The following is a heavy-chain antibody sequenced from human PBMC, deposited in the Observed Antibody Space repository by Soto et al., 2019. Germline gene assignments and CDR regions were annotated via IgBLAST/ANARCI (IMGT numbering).Heavy chain of an antibody. Sequence: KYMIVFRHLLGKKLEWVSLIQSGGPTYYADSVKGRFTISRDTSENTVHLQMDSLRAEDTAVYYCAMDDVLFYCCGDHRDLHSFPTRRSSDL. CDR2: IQSGGPT. J-gene: IGHJ2*01. V-gene: IGHV3-66*01. CDR1: KY. CDR3: AMDDVLFYCCGDHRDLHSFPTRRSSDL. D-gene: IGHD2-15*01.